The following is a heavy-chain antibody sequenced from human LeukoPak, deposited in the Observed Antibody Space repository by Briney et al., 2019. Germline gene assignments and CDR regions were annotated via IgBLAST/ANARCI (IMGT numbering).Heavy chain of an antibody. Sequence: TGGSLRLSCAASGFTFSSYAMSWVRQAPGKGLEWVSAISGSGGSTYYADSVKGRFTISRDNSKNTLYLQMNSLRAEDTAVYYCAKVRAAAGDLFDYWGQGTLVTVSS. D-gene: IGHD6-13*01. J-gene: IGHJ4*02. CDR1: GFTFSSYA. CDR3: AKVRAAAGDLFDY. V-gene: IGHV3-23*01. CDR2: ISGSGGST.